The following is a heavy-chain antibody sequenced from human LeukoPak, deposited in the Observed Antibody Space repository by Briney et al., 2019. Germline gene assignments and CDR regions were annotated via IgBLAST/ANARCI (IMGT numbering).Heavy chain of an antibody. V-gene: IGHV4-59*01. Sequence: SETLSLTCTVSGGSMSSYYWSWIRQPPGKGLEWIGYIYYSGSTNYNPSLKSRVTISVDTSRNQFTLKLSSVTAADTAVYYCTRVYCSSNSCYLDYWSQGTLVTVSS. CDR2: IYYSGST. D-gene: IGHD2-2*01. CDR1: GGSMSSYY. CDR3: TRVYCSSNSCYLDY. J-gene: IGHJ4*02.